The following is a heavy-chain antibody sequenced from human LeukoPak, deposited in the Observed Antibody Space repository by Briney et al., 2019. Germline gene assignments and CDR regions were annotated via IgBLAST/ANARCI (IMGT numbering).Heavy chain of an antibody. V-gene: IGHV1-2*02. D-gene: IGHD3-22*01. CDR2: INPNSGGT. J-gene: IGHJ4*02. CDR3: ARSENYYDSSGYFIIQAFDY. Sequence: ASVKVSCKASGGTFSSYAISWVRQAPGQGLEWMGWINPNSGGTNYAQKFQGRVTMTRDTSISTAYMERSRLRSDDTAVYYCARSENYYDSSGYFIIQAFDYWGQGTLVTVSS. CDR1: GGTFSSYA.